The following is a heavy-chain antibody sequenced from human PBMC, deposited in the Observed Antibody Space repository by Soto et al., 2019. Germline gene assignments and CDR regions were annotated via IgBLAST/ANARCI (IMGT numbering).Heavy chain of an antibody. CDR2: IKSKTDGGTT. Sequence: EVQLVESGGGLVKPGGSLRLSCAVSGFTFTNDWMDWVRQAPGKGLEWAGRIKSKTDGGTTDYAATVKGRFTMSRDDSKNTLYLQMNSLRTDDTAVYYCPTPPTDHYDTGDYYDRDYLGQGTLVTVSS. J-gene: IGHJ4*02. CDR1: GFTFTNDW. V-gene: IGHV3-15*07. CDR3: PTPPTDHYDTGDYYDRDY. D-gene: IGHD3-22*01.